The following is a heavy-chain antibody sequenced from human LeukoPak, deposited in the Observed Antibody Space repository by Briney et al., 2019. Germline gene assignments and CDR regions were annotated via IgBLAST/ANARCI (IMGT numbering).Heavy chain of an antibody. Sequence: SETLSLTCTVSGGSISSSSYYWGWIRQPPGKGLEWIGSIYYSGSTYYNPSLKSRVTISVDTSKNQFSLKLSSVTAADTAVYYCARQDSGSYSGAVDYWGQGTLVTVSS. CDR1: GGSISSSSYY. V-gene: IGHV4-39*01. CDR2: IYYSGST. D-gene: IGHD1-26*01. CDR3: ARQDSGSYSGAVDY. J-gene: IGHJ4*02.